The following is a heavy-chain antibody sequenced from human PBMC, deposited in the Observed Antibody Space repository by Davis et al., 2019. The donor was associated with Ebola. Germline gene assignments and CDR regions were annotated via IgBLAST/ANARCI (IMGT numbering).Heavy chain of an antibody. V-gene: IGHV3-48*02. J-gene: IGHJ4*02. CDR3: ARDLTGRWLLLYYFDY. D-gene: IGHD3-22*01. Sequence: GGSLRLSCAASGFTFSSYSMNWVRQAPGEGLEWVSYISSSSSTIYYADSVKGRFTISRDNAKNSLYLQMNSLRDEDTAVYYCARDLTGRWLLLYYFDYWGQGTLVTVSS. CDR2: ISSSSSTI. CDR1: GFTFSSYS.